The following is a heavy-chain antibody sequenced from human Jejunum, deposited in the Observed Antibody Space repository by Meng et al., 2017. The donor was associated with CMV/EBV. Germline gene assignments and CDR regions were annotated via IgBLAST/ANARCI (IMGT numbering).Heavy chain of an antibody. CDR2: ISKYGNNK. D-gene: IGHD3-10*01. V-gene: IGHV3-30*03. CDR1: RFG. CDR3: ARDGPDGSGSFWARNWFDL. Sequence: RFGMHWVRQSPGKGLALVTIISKYGNNKFYADSLKGRFTISRDNSKNTLFLEVDSLSAEDTAVYYCARDGPDGSGSFWARNWFDLWGQGTLVTVSS. J-gene: IGHJ5*02.